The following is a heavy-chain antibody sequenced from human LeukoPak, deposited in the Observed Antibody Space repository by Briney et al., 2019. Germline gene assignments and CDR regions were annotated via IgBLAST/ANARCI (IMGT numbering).Heavy chain of an antibody. V-gene: IGHV4-4*07. Sequence: SETLSLTCTVSGGSISSYYWNWIRQPAGKKLEWIGRIYTSGSTSYNPSLKSRVTMSVDTSRNQFSLKLTSVTAADTAVYYCARVFGVRGVSLYFDYWGQGTLVTVSS. CDR2: IYTSGST. CDR3: ARVFGVRGVSLYFDY. J-gene: IGHJ4*02. CDR1: GGSISSYY. D-gene: IGHD3-10*01.